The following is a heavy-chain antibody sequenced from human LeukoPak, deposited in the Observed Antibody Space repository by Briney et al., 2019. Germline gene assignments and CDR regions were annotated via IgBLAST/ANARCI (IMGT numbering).Heavy chain of an antibody. V-gene: IGHV1-18*01. Sequence: GASVKVSCKASGYTFTSYGISWVRQAPGQGLEWMGWISAYNGNTNYAQKLQGRVTMTTDTSTSTAYMELRSLRSDDTAVYYCARVPPAAPSSGMDVWGQGITVTVSS. CDR1: GYTFTSYG. CDR2: ISAYNGNT. D-gene: IGHD2-2*01. J-gene: IGHJ6*02. CDR3: ARVPPAAPSSGMDV.